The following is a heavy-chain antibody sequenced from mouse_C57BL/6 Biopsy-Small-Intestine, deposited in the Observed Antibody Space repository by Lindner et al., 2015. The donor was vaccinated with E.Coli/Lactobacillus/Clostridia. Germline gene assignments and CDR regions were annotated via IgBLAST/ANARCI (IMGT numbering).Heavy chain of an antibody. Sequence: VQLQESGPELVKPGASVKISCKASGYSFTGYYMNWVKQSPEKSLEWIGEINPSTGGTTYNQKFKAKATLTVDKSSSTAYMQLKSLTSEDSAVYYCAREGAIAWFAYWGQGTLVTASA. J-gene: IGHJ3*01. V-gene: IGHV1-42*01. CDR3: AREGAIAWFAY. CDR1: GYSFTGYY. CDR2: INPSTGGT.